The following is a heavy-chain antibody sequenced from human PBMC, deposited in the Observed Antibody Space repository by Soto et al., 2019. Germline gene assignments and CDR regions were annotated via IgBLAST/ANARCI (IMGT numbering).Heavy chain of an antibody. D-gene: IGHD3-9*01. CDR2: IRSKAYGGTT. CDR1: TSVDLG. V-gene: IGHV3-49*03. J-gene: IGHJ4*02. CDR3: TRAPLLRYFDWLLIDFDY. Sequence: TSVDLGVRRFIKETRKGGGGVGFIRSKAYGGTTEYAASVKGRFTISRDDSKSIAYLQMNSLKTEDTAVYYCTRAPLLRYFDWLLIDFDYWGQGTLVTVSS.